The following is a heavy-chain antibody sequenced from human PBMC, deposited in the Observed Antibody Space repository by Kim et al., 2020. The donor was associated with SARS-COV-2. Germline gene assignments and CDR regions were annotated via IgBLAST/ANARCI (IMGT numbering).Heavy chain of an antibody. J-gene: IGHJ5*02. CDR2: INPSGGST. D-gene: IGHD3-3*01. CDR1: GYTFTSYY. Sequence: ASVKVSCKASGYTFTSYYMHWVRQAPGQGLEWMGIINPSGGSTSYAQKFQGRVTMTRDTSTSTVYMELSSLRSEDTAVYYCARDTARITIFGVVRNKPNWFDPWGQGTLVTVSS. V-gene: IGHV1-46*01. CDR3: ARDTARITIFGVVRNKPNWFDP.